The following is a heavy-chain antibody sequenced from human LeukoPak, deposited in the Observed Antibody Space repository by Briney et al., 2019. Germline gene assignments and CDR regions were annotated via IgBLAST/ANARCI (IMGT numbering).Heavy chain of an antibody. CDR1: GFTFSSYG. Sequence: GGSLRLTCAASGFTFSSYGMHWVRQAPGRGLEWVAVIWYDGSNKYYADSVKGRFTISRDNSKNTLYLQMNSLRAEDTAVYYCARGRLGIAAAGTATPTYYLDYWGQGTLVTVSS. J-gene: IGHJ4*02. D-gene: IGHD6-13*01. CDR3: ARGRLGIAAAGTATPTYYLDY. CDR2: IWYDGSNK. V-gene: IGHV3-33*01.